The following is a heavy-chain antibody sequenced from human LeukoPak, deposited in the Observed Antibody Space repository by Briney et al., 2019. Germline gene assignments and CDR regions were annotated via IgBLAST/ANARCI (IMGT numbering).Heavy chain of an antibody. J-gene: IGHJ3*02. Sequence: AGGSLRLSCAASGFTFSSYGMHWVRQAPGKGLEWVAVIWYDGSNKYYADSVKGRFTISRDNSKNTLYLQMNSLRAEDTAVYYCAREALSSGWYRLRQAFDIWGQGTMVTVSS. CDR3: AREALSSGWYRLRQAFDI. V-gene: IGHV3-33*01. D-gene: IGHD6-19*01. CDR1: GFTFSSYG. CDR2: IWYDGSNK.